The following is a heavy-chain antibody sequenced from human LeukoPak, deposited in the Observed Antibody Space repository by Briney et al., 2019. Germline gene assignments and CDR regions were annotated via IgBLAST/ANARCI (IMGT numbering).Heavy chain of an antibody. D-gene: IGHD7-27*01. CDR2: ITCRSGWT. Sequence: GGSLTLSCAASGSSVSDYAMAWARQAPGEGMEWVSYITCRSGWTYYADAIKGRFTISRDISNNTLRLQMNAVGAEDTAVYCCAKDTRRCSSTACHWGLFDFWGQGALVTVSS. V-gene: IGHV3-23*01. J-gene: IGHJ4*02. CDR1: GSSVSDYA. CDR3: AKDTRRCSSTACHWGLFDF.